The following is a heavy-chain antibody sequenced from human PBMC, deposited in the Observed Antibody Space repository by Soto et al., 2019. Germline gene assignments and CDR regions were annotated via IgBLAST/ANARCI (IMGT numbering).Heavy chain of an antibody. CDR1: GFTFSSYA. Sequence: GGSLRLSCAASGFTFSSYAMSWVRQAPGKGLEWVSAISGSGGSTYYADSVKGRFTISRDNSKNTLYLQMNSLRAEDTAVYYCAKGQPRSGDYGRFVAFDYWGQGTLVTVSS. CDR3: AKGQPRSGDYGRFVAFDY. D-gene: IGHD4-17*01. CDR2: ISGSGGST. V-gene: IGHV3-23*01. J-gene: IGHJ4*02.